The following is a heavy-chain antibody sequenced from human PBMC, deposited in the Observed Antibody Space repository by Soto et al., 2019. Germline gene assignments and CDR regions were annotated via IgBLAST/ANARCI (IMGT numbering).Heavy chain of an antibody. CDR2: ISYDGSNK. CDR1: GFTFSSYA. CDR3: ARDGSEDIVVVVAAHYFDY. D-gene: IGHD2-15*01. V-gene: IGHV3-30-3*01. J-gene: IGHJ4*02. Sequence: QVQLVESGGGVVQPGRSLRLSCAASGFTFSSYAMHWVRQAPGKGLEWVAVISYDGSNKYYADSVKGRFTISRDNSKNTLYLQMISLRAEDTVVYYCARDGSEDIVVVVAAHYFDYWGQGTLVTVSS.